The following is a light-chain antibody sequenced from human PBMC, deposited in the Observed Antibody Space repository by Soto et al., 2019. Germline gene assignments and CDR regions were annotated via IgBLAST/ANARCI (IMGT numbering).Light chain of an antibody. J-gene: IGKJ2*01. V-gene: IGKV1-39*01. CDR3: QQSYSTLRT. Sequence: DIQMTQSPSSLSASVGDRVTITCRASQSISSYLNWYQQKPGKAPKLLIYAASSLQSGVPSRFSGSGSGKDFTLTISSLQPEDFATYYCQQSYSTLRTFGQGTKLESK. CDR2: AAS. CDR1: QSISSY.